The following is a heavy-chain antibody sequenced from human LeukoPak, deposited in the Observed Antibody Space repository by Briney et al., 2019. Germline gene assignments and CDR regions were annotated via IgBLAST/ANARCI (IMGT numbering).Heavy chain of an antibody. CDR2: ISHDGSVK. V-gene: IGHV3-30*18. J-gene: IGHJ5*01. D-gene: IGHD6-19*01. Sequence: PGGSLRLSCAASGFTFNNYGMQWVRQTPGKGLEWVTVISHDGSVKHYADSVKGRFTISRDTSKNTVYLQMNSLRPEDTAVYYCAKEGTTYSSTWFDSWGQGTLVTVSS. CDR3: AKEGTTYSSTWFDS. CDR1: GFTFNNYG.